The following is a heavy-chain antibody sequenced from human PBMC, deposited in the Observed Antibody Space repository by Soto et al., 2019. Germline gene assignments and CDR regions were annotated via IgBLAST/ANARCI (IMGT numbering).Heavy chain of an antibody. D-gene: IGHD3-10*01. Sequence: SVKVSCKASGFTFTSSAMQWVRQARGQRLEWIGWIVVGSGNTNYAQKFQERVTITRDMSTSTAYMELSSLRSEGTAVYYCAAANRGVANFDYWGQGTLVTVSS. CDR3: AAANRGVANFDY. CDR2: IVVGSGNT. J-gene: IGHJ4*02. V-gene: IGHV1-58*02. CDR1: GFTFTSSA.